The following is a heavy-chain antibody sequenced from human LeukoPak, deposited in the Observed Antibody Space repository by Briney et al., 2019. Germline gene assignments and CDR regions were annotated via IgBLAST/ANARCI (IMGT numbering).Heavy chain of an antibody. D-gene: IGHD5-24*01. CDR3: ATQKWQRPAAFDI. CDR2: IYDGWSA. V-gene: IGHV4-39*01. J-gene: IGHJ3*02. Sequence: SETLSLTCSVSGDILLSGSHYWGWVRQSPGKGLEWIGSIYDGWSAYYNPSLKSRVSISVDTSKNQFSLKLTSATSADTAVYYCATQKWQRPAAFDIWGQGTRVAVST. CDR1: GDILLSGSHY.